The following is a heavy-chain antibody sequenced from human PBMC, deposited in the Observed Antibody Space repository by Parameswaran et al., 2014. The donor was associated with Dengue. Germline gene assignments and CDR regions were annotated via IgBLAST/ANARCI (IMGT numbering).Heavy chain of an antibody. V-gene: IGHV1-18*01. Sequence: WVRQAPGQGLEWMGWISAYNGNTNYAQKLQGRVTMTTDTSTSTAYMELRSLRSDDTAVYYCARDPVLRYFDWLLSGYFDYWGQGTLVTVSS. CDR2: ISAYNGNT. D-gene: IGHD3-9*01. J-gene: IGHJ4*02. CDR3: ARDPVLRYFDWLLSGYFDY.